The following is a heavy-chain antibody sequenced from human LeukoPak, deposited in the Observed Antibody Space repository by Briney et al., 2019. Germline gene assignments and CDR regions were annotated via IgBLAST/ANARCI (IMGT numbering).Heavy chain of an antibody. CDR1: GFTFSTYA. CDR3: ARDRVVPAAMPVPYWYYYYYGMDV. J-gene: IGHJ6*02. V-gene: IGHV3-21*05. CDR2: ISSSSSYT. Sequence: PGGSLTLSCAASGFTFSTYAMNWVRQAPGKGLEWVSYISSSSSYTNYADSVKGRFTISRDNAKNSLYLQMNSLRAEDTAVYYCARDRVVPAAMPVPYWYYYYYGMDVWGQGTTVTVSS. D-gene: IGHD2-2*01.